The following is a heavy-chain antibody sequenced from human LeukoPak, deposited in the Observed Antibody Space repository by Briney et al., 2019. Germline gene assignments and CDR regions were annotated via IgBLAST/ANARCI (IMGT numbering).Heavy chain of an antibody. CDR2: ISGSGGST. CDR1: GFTFSNYA. D-gene: IGHD4-23*01. Sequence: GGSLRLSCAASGFTFSNYAMSWVRQAPGKGLEWVSGISGSGGSTYYADSVKGRFTISRDNSKNTLYLQMNSLRAEDTAVYYCEWLYGGNPPHWGQGTMVTVSS. J-gene: IGHJ3*01. CDR3: EWLYGGNPPH. V-gene: IGHV3-23*01.